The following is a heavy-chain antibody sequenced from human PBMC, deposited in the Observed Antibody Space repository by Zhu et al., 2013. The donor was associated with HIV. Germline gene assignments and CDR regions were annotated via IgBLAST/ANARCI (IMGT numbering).Heavy chain of an antibody. CDR2: ISSGGTTF. CDR3: ARRGRTSSYWYFDL. J-gene: IGHJ2*01. CDR1: GFSFSIFE. Sequence: EVQLVESGGGLVQPGGSLRLSCAASGFSFSIFEMNWVRQAPGKGLDWVSYISSGGTTFDYADSVKGRFTISRDDAQNSLYLQMTSLRAEDTAVYYCARRGRTSSYWYFDLWGRGTLVTVSS. D-gene: IGHD2-2*01. V-gene: IGHV3-48*03.